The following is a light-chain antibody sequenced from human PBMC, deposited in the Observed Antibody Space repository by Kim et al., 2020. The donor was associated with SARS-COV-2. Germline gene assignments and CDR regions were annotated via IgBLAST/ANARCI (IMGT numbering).Light chain of an antibody. CDR1: KLGDKY. CDR2: QDI. J-gene: IGLJ2*01. V-gene: IGLV3-1*01. Sequence: SYELTQPPSVSVSPGQTASITCSGDKLGDKYASXYQQKPGQSPVLVIYQDIKRPSGIPERFSGSNSGNTATLTISGTQAMDEADYYCQAWDSSTLVFGGG. CDR3: QAWDSSTLV.